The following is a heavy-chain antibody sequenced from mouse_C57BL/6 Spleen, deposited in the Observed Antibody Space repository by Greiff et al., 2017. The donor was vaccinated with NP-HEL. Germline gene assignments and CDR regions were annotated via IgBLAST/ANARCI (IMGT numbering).Heavy chain of an antibody. CDR3: AREVNYYGSSSSYFDY. CDR1: GYTFTSYW. CDR2: IDPSDSYT. Sequence: VQLQQPGAELVMPGASVKLSCKASGYTFTSYWMHWVKQRPGQGLEWIGEIDPSDSYTNYNQKFKGKSTLTVDKSSSTAYMQLSSLTSEDSAVYYCAREVNYYGSSSSYFDYWGQGTTLTVSS. V-gene: IGHV1-69*01. D-gene: IGHD1-1*01. J-gene: IGHJ2*01.